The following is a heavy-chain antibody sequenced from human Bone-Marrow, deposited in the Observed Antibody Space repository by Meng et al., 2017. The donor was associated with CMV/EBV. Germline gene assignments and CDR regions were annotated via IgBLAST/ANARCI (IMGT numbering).Heavy chain of an antibody. CDR1: GFTFSSYS. D-gene: IGHD2-8*01. Sequence: GESLKISCAASGFTFSSYSMNWVRQAPGKGLEWVSSISSSSSYIYYADSVKGRFTISRDNAKNSLYLQMNSLRAEDTAVYYCARYAGDHYYYYYCKDVWGQGTMVTVSS. V-gene: IGHV3-21*01. CDR2: ISSSSSYI. J-gene: IGHJ6*02. CDR3: ARYAGDHYYYYYCKDV.